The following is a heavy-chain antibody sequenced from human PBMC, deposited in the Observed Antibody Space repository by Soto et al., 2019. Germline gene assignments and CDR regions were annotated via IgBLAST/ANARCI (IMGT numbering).Heavy chain of an antibody. V-gene: IGHV2-26*01. Sequence: QVTLKESGPVLVKPTETLTLTCTVSGFSLSNARMGVTWIRQPPGKAPEWLAHIFSSDEKSYSSSLKSRLNIHKDTSKRHVVLTMHNMAPVDTATYYCERIRGAESSSYYFDYWVQGTLVTVSS. CDR3: ERIRGAESSSYYFDY. J-gene: IGHJ4*02. D-gene: IGHD6-6*01. CDR2: IFSSDEK. CDR1: GFSLSNARMG.